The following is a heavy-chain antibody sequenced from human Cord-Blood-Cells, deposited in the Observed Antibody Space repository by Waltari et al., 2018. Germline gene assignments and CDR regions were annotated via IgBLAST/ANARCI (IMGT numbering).Heavy chain of an antibody. J-gene: IGHJ6*03. CDR1: GYTFTSYD. D-gene: IGHD5-12*01. Sequence: QVQLVQSGAEVKKPGASVKVSCKASGYTFTSYDINWVRQATGQGLEGMGWKNPNSGNTGYAQKFQGRGHITRNTSISTAYMGLSSLRSEDTAVYYCAGAYSGYDLSYYYYMDVWGKGTTVTVSS. CDR3: AGAYSGYDLSYYYYMDV. V-gene: IGHV1-8*03. CDR2: KNPNSGNT.